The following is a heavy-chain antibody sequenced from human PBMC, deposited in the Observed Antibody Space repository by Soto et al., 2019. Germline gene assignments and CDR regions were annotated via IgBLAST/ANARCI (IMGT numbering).Heavy chain of an antibody. CDR2: MNPNSGNT. J-gene: IGHJ6*02. CDR3: ARGYGGNWDYYSYGMDV. D-gene: IGHD2-15*01. Sequence: ASVKVSCKASGYTFTSYDINWVRQATGQGLEWMGWMNPNSGNTGYAQKFQGRVTMTRNTSISTAYMELSSLRSEDTAVYYCARGYGGNWDYYSYGMDVWGQGTTVTVSS. V-gene: IGHV1-8*01. CDR1: GYTFTSYD.